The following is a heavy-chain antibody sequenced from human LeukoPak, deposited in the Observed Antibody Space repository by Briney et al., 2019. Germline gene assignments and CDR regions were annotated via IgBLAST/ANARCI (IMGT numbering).Heavy chain of an antibody. CDR1: GFTFINYY. J-gene: IGHJ4*02. V-gene: IGHV1-46*01. D-gene: IGHD4/OR15-4a*01. CDR2: INLSGGST. Sequence: ASVKISCKASGFTFINYYMHWVRHAPGQGLELLGIINLSGGSTHYPQKFQDRVTMTRDTSTSTVYMELSSLRSEDTAVYYCARDLDYGEKSEDYWGQGTLVTVYS. CDR3: ARDLDYGEKSEDY.